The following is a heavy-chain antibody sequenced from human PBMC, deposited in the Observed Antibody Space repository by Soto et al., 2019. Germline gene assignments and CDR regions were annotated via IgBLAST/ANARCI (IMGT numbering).Heavy chain of an antibody. CDR3: ASGGGIAAAGYY. D-gene: IGHD6-13*01. J-gene: IGHJ4*02. CDR1: GFTCSSYW. V-gene: IGHV3-74*01. Sequence: GGSLRLSCTASGFTCSSYWMHWVRQAPGKGLVWVSRINSDGSSTSYADSVKGRFTISRDNAKNTLYLQMDSLRAEDTAVYYCASGGGIAAAGYYWGQGTLVTVSS. CDR2: INSDGSST.